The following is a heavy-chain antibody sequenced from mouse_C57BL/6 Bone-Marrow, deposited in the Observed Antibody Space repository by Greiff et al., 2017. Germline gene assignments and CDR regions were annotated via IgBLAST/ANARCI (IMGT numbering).Heavy chain of an antibody. CDR3: ARGGLWFRDAMDY. D-gene: IGHD2-2*01. Sequence: VKLMESGPGLVQPSQSLSITCTVSGFSLTSYGVHWVRQSPGKGLEWLGVIWSGGSTDYNAAFISRLSISKDNSKSQVFFKMNSLQADDTAIYYCARGGLWFRDAMDYWGQGTSVTVSS. J-gene: IGHJ4*01. V-gene: IGHV2-2*01. CDR2: IWSGGST. CDR1: GFSLTSYG.